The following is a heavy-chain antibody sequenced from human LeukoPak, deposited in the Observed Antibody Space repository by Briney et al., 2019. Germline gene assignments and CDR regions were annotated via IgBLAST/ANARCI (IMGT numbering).Heavy chain of an antibody. V-gene: IGHV1-69*13. Sequence: ASVKVSCKASGGTFSSYAISWVRQAPGQGLEWMGGIIPIFGTANYAQKFQGRVTITADESTSTAYMELSSLRSEDTAVYYCARVPYSSGWYLYYFDYWGQGTLVTVSS. J-gene: IGHJ4*02. D-gene: IGHD6-19*01. CDR2: IIPIFGTA. CDR1: GGTFSSYA. CDR3: ARVPYSSGWYLYYFDY.